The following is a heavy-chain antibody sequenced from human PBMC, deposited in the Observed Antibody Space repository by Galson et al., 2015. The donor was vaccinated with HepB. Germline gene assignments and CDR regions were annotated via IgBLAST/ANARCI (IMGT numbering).Heavy chain of an antibody. V-gene: IGHV3-53*01. CDR3: ARGLSLYGAIY. CDR1: GFTVSGHY. D-gene: IGHD4-17*01. J-gene: IGHJ4*02. CDR2: LYSGGST. Sequence: SLRLSCAASGFTVSGHYMSWVRQAPGKGLEWVSVLYSGGSTYYAESVKGRFTISRDNSKNTLYLQMNSLRVEDTAVYYCARGLSLYGAIYWGQGTLVTVSS.